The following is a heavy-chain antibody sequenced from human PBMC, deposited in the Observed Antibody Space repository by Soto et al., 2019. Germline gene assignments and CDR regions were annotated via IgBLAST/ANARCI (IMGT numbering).Heavy chain of an antibody. CDR2: MNPRSGNT. CDR1: GYTFTSWD. J-gene: IGHJ4*01. CDR3: TAGGWTRAGLDF. Sequence: ASVKVSCRASGYTFTSWDVYWVRQAAGQGLEWMGYMNPRSGNTGYEQKFQGRVTMTSDTYIRTAYMELSSLTSDDTAVYYCTAGGWTRAGLDFCGQGTPVTVSS. D-gene: IGHD6-19*01. V-gene: IGHV1-8*01.